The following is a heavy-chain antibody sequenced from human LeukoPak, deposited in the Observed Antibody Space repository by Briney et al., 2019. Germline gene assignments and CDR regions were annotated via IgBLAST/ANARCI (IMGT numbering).Heavy chain of an antibody. D-gene: IGHD4-11*01. CDR2: IKQDGTET. CDR3: AREDHSNYEY. CDR1: GFTFSNYW. V-gene: IGHV3-7*03. J-gene: IGHJ4*02. Sequence: GGSLRLSCAASGFTFSNYWMSWVRQAPGKGLEWVASIKQDGTETHCVDSVKGRFTISKDNAKNSLYLQLNSLRAEDTAVYYCAREDHSNYEYWGQGTLVTVSS.